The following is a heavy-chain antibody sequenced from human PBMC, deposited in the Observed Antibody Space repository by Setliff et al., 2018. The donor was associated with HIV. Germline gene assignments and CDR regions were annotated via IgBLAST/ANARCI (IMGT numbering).Heavy chain of an antibody. CDR2: IYNSAST. CDR1: GGSISSYY. Sequence: SETLSLTCTVSGGSISSYYWSWVRQPPGKGLEWIGYIYNSASTSYNPSLKSRVTISVDTSKNQIPLKLSSVTAADTAVYYCAGHSPSDYWGQGTLVTVSS. J-gene: IGHJ4*02. V-gene: IGHV4-59*08. CDR3: AGHSPSDY.